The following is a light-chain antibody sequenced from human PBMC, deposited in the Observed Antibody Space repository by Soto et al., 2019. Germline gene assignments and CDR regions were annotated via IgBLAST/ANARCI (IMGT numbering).Light chain of an antibody. CDR3: QQSSGALYT. CDR1: QNIGND. J-gene: IGKJ2*01. CDR2: AAS. Sequence: IQMTQSPSSLSASVGDRVIVTCRASQNIGNDLNWYQQKPGKAPKFLIYAASNLQPGVPSRFSSSGSGTDFTLTISSLQPEDFAIYYCQQSSGALYTFGQGTKVEI. V-gene: IGKV1-39*01.